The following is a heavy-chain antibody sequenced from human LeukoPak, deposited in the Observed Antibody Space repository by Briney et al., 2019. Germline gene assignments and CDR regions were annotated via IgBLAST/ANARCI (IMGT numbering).Heavy chain of an antibody. J-gene: IGHJ4*02. V-gene: IGHV3-7*01. D-gene: IGHD2-2*01. CDR2: IKQDGSEK. CDR3: ASGGGFRSSTFDCSSTSCPLDY. CDR1: EFSFSAFW. Sequence: GGSLRLSCVASEFSFSAFWMTWVRQAPGKGLDWVANIKQDGSEKDYMDSAKGRFTISRDNAKNSLYVQMNSLRVEDTATYFCASGGGFRSSTFDCSSTSCPLDYWGQGALVTVSS.